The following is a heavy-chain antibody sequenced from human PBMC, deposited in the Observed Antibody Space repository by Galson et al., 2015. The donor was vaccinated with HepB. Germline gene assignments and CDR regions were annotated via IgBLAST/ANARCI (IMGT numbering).Heavy chain of an antibody. D-gene: IGHD4-17*01. V-gene: IGHV3-66*01. CDR3: ARNRNDYGDYGAFDI. J-gene: IGHJ3*02. CDR1: GFTVSSNY. CDR2: IYSGGST. Sequence: SLRLSCAASGFTVSSNYMSWVRQAPGKGLEWVSVIYSGGSTHYADSVKGRFTISRDNSKNTLYLQMNSLRAEDTAVYYCARNRNDYGDYGAFDIWGQGTMVTVSS.